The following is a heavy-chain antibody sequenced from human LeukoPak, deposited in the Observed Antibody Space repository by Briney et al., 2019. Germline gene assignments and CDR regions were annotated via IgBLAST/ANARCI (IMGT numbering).Heavy chain of an antibody. CDR1: GGSISSSSYY. Sequence: SETLSLTCTVSGGSISSSSYYWGWIRQPPGKGLEWIGSIYYSGSTYYNPFLKSRVTISVDTSKNQFSLKLSSVTAADTAVYYCARLTLAARLGDYFDYWGQGTLVTVSS. CDR3: ARLTLAARLGDYFDY. J-gene: IGHJ4*02. D-gene: IGHD6-6*01. V-gene: IGHV4-39*01. CDR2: IYYSGST.